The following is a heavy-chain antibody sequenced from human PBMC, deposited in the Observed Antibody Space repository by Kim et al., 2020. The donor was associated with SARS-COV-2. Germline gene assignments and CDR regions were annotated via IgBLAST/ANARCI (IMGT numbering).Heavy chain of an antibody. J-gene: IGHJ4*02. CDR2: T. D-gene: IGHD5-18*01. CDR3: ARFQALVTVDY. V-gene: IGHV3-11*03. Sequence: TNYVDSVKGRFTISRDDAKNSLFLQMNSLRPEDTGVYYCARFQALVTVDYWGQGTLVTVSS.